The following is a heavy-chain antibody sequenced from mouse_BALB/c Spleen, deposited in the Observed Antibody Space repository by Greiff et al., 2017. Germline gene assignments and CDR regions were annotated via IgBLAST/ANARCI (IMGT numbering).Heavy chain of an antibody. V-gene: IGHV3-6*02. J-gene: IGHJ4*01. CDR1: GYSITSGYY. D-gene: IGHD2-14*01. CDR2: ISYDGSN. Sequence: EVQLQQSGPGLVKPSQSLSLTCSVTGYSITSGYYWNWIRQFPGNKLEWMGYISYDGSNNYNPSLKNRISITRDTSKNQFFLKLNSVTTEDTATYYCARGRYDETAMDYWGQGTSVTVSS. CDR3: ARGRYDETAMDY.